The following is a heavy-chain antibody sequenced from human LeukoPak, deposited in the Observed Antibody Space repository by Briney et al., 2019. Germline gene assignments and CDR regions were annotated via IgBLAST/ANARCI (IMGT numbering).Heavy chain of an antibody. V-gene: IGHV3-7*03. Sequence: PGGSLRLSCAASGFIFTNYFMSWVRQAPGKGLEWVARIKHDGSEKYYVDSVRGRFTIPRDNTMNSLYLQMSSLRAEDTAVYYCAKEGGDGRITMIVVVIPYFDYWGQGTLVTVSS. CDR1: GFIFTNYF. J-gene: IGHJ4*02. CDR2: IKHDGSEK. CDR3: AKEGGDGRITMIVVVIPYFDY. D-gene: IGHD3-22*01.